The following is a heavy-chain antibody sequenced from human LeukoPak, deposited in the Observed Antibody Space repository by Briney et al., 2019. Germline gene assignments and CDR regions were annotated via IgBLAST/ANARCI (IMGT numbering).Heavy chain of an antibody. D-gene: IGHD3-22*01. CDR2: ISYSGST. Sequence: SETLSLTCTVSGGSISRYYWNWIRQPPGTGLEWLGYISYSGSTNYNPSLKSRVTISVDTSKNQFSLKLSSVTAADTAVYYCARLVRTYYYDSSGYYWDYWGQGTLVTVSS. V-gene: IGHV4-59*08. CDR1: GGSISRYY. J-gene: IGHJ4*02. CDR3: ARLVRTYYYDSSGYYWDY.